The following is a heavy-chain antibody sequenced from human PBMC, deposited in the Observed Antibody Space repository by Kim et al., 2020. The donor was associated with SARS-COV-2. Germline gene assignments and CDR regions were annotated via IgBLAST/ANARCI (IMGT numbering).Heavy chain of an antibody. CDR2: IKQDGSEK. D-gene: IGHD2-2*01. Sequence: GGSLRLSCAASGFTFSSYWMSWVRQAPGKGLEWVANIKQDGSEKYYVDSVKGRFTISRDNAKNSLYLQMNSLRAEDTAVYYCARASRDCSSTSCYDNWMDVWGQGTTVTVSS. J-gene: IGHJ6*02. V-gene: IGHV3-7*03. CDR3: ARASRDCSSTSCYDNWMDV. CDR1: GFTFSSYW.